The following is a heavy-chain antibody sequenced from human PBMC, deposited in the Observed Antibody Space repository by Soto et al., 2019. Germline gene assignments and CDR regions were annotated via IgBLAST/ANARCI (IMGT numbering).Heavy chain of an antibody. CDR1: GFTFSGSA. Sequence: EVQLVESGGGLVQPGGSLKLSCAASGFTFSGSAMHWVRQASGKGLEWVGRISSKANSYATAYAASVKGRFTISRDDSKNTAYLQMNSLKTEDTAVYYCTRRYRYCTNGVCYDPYSYCYFMDVWGKGTTVTVSS. J-gene: IGHJ6*03. CDR2: ISSKANSYAT. CDR3: TRRYRYCTNGVCYDPYSYCYFMDV. V-gene: IGHV3-73*01. D-gene: IGHD2-8*01.